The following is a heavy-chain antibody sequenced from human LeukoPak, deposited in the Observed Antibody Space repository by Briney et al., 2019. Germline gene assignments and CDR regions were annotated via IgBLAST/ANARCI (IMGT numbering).Heavy chain of an antibody. J-gene: IGHJ6*02. V-gene: IGHV3-23*01. Sequence: GGSLRLSCAPSEITFSSYAMGWVRQAPGKGLEWVASITGSGGIACYADSVRGRFTISRDNTNNTLSLHMTSLGVEDTAVYYCAKDGCPTCYFVYYYYGIDVCGQGTTVTVSS. CDR1: EITFSSYA. CDR3: AKDGCPTCYFVYYYYGIDV. CDR2: ITGSGGIA. D-gene: IGHD2-15*01.